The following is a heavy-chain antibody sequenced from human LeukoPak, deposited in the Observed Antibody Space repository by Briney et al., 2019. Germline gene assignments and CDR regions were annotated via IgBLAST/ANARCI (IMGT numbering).Heavy chain of an antibody. V-gene: IGHV4-34*01. CDR2: INHSGST. D-gene: IGHD3-22*01. CDR1: GGSISSYY. Sequence: SETLSLTCTVSGGSISSYYWSWIRQPPGKGLEWIGEINHSGSTNYNPSLKSRVTISVDTSKNQFSLKLSSVTAADTALYYCARSPITMIPIDAFDIWGQGTMVTVSS. J-gene: IGHJ3*02. CDR3: ARSPITMIPIDAFDI.